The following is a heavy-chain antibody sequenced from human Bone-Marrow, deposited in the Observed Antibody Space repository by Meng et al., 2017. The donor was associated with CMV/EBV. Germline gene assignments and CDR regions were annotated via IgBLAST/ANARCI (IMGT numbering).Heavy chain of an antibody. CDR3: ARGDIVVVPAGMADAFDI. V-gene: IGHV1-2*02. D-gene: IGHD2-2*01. Sequence: ASVKVSCKASGYTFTGYYMHWVRQAPGQGLEWMGWINPNSGGTNYAQKFQGRVTMTRDTSISTAYMELSSPRSEDTAVYYCARGDIVVVPAGMADAFDIWGQGTMVTVSS. CDR2: INPNSGGT. J-gene: IGHJ3*02. CDR1: GYTFTGYY.